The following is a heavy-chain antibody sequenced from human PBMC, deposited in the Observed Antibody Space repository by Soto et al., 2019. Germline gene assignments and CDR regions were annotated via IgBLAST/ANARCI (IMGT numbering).Heavy chain of an antibody. CDR1: GGTFSSYA. CDR3: ARYMVRGVNYYYGMDV. V-gene: IGHV1-69*01. Sequence: QVQLVQSGAEVKKPGSSVKVSCKASGGTFSSYAISWVRQAPGQGLEWMGGIIPIFGTANYAQKFQGRVTNTADESTRTAYMEPGSLRSEDTAVYYCARYMVRGVNYYYGMDVWGQGTTVTVSS. D-gene: IGHD3-10*01. CDR2: IIPIFGTA. J-gene: IGHJ6*02.